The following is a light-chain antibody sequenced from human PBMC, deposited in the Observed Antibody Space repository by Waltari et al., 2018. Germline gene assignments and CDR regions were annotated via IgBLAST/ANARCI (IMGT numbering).Light chain of an antibody. Sequence: DIQMTQSPASLAASLGDRVTITCRPSQSVTTSLNWYQQKSGEPPKLLISAASSFQSGVPSRFSGSGSGTDFTLTITHLQPEDVAVYYCQHCGGSPPYTFGQGTKLKI. CDR1: QSVTTS. CDR3: QHCGGSPPYT. CDR2: AAS. J-gene: IGKJ2*01. V-gene: IGKV1-39*01.